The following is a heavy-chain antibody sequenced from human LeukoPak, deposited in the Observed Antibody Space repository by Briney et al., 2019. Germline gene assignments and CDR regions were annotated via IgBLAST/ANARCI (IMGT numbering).Heavy chain of an antibody. J-gene: IGHJ5*02. CDR2: IYTSGST. Sequence: SETLSPTCTVSGGSISSYYWSWIRQPAGKGLERIGRIYTSGSTNYNPSLKSRVTMSVDTSKNQFSLKLSSVTAADTAVYYCAREGWYRWFDPWGQGTLVTVSS. V-gene: IGHV4-4*07. CDR3: AREGWYRWFDP. D-gene: IGHD2-15*01. CDR1: GGSISSYY.